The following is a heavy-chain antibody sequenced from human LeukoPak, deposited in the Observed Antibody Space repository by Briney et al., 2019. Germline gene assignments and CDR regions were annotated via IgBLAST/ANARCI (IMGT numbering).Heavy chain of an antibody. CDR1: GGSFSGYY. CDR3: ARGAFRTVVVGTRYYYYMDV. Sequence: SETLSLTCAVYGGSFSGYYWSWIRQPPGKGLEWIGEINHSGSTNYNPSLKSRVTISVDTSKIQFSLKLRSVTAADTAVYYCARGAFRTVVVGTRYYYYMDVWGKGTTVTVSS. D-gene: IGHD3-22*01. CDR2: INHSGST. J-gene: IGHJ6*03. V-gene: IGHV4-34*01.